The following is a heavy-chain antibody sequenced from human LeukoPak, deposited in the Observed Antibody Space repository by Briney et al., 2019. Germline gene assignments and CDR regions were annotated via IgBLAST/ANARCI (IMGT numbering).Heavy chain of an antibody. V-gene: IGHV7-4-1*02. Sequence: ASVKVSCKASGYTFTIYAMNWVRQAPGQGLEWMGWINTNSGNPTYAQGFTGRFVFSLDTSVSTAYLQISSLKAEDTAVYYCARDHVDTAFDLDYWGQGTLVTVSS. CDR1: GYTFTIYA. CDR3: ARDHVDTAFDLDY. CDR2: INTNSGNP. D-gene: IGHD5-18*01. J-gene: IGHJ4*02.